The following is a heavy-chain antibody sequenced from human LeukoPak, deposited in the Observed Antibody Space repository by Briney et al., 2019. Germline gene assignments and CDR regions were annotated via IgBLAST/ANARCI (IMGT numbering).Heavy chain of an antibody. V-gene: IGHV4-4*09. CDR2: ISSGGDT. CDR3: ASHGDCGGTSCRSFDV. D-gene: IGHD2-2*01. J-gene: IGHJ3*01. Sequence: SGTLSLTCTVSGGSISSYFWSWLRQPPGEGLEWIGFISSGGDTNYNPSLKSRVSISETTSKGQFSLELSSVTAADTAVYYCASHGDCGGTSCRSFDVWGQGAMVIVSS. CDR1: GGSISSYF.